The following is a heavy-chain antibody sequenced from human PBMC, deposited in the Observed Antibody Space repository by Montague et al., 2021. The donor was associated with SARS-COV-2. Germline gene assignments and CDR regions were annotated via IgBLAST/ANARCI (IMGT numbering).Heavy chain of an antibody. V-gene: IGHV4-34*01. J-gene: IGHJ4*02. CDR1: GGSFGDDH. D-gene: IGHD3-22*01. CDR3: ARGHLSVSMIVVVFTSASYYFDY. CDR2: IKQSGRT. Sequence: SETLSLTCAVYGGSFGDDHWSWVRQPPGKGLEWIGDIKQSGRTNYNPSLKSRVTISVDTSKNQFSLKLTSVTAADTAVYFCARGHLSVSMIVVVFTSASYYFDYWGQGAQVTVPS.